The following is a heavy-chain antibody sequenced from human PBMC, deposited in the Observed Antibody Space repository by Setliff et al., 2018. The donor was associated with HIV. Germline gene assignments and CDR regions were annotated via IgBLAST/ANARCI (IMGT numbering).Heavy chain of an antibody. D-gene: IGHD6-13*01. CDR1: GGTFRKDT. CDR3: ARATQGDHLVLHD. J-gene: IGHJ4*02. V-gene: IGHV1-69*13. CDR2: IVPVFGPG. Sequence: ASVKVSCKAPGGTFRKDTITWVRQAPGQGLEWMGGIVPVFGPGNSAQKFQGRVTITADESTSTVYMEVSSLESEDTAVYYCARATQGDHLVLHDWGQGTLVTVSS.